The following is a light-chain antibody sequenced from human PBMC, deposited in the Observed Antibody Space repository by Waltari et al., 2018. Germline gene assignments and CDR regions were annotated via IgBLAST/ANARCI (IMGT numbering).Light chain of an antibody. V-gene: IGLV1-44*01. CDR3: ATWDDSLNGL. Sequence: QSVLTQPPSVSGTPGQMVSISCSGSSSNIGTRSVNWYQQVPGTAPKLLIYSTNPRPSGVPWRFSGSKSGTSASLAISGLQSEDEADYYCATWDDSLNGLFGGGTKLTVL. CDR2: STN. J-gene: IGLJ2*01. CDR1: SSNIGTRS.